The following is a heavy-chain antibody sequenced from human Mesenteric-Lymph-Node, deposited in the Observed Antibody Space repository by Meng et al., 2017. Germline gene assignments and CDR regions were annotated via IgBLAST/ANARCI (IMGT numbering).Heavy chain of an antibody. CDR1: GGTFSSYA. Sequence: QVQLVQSGAEVKKPGSSVKVSCKASGGTFSSYAIRWMGGLFPIFGATNYAQNFQGRVTITADKSTTTAYMELNSVRSEDTAVYYCARESLGVSNENDYWGQGTLVTFSS. V-gene: IGHV1-69*14. D-gene: IGHD2-8*01. CDR3: ARESLGVSNENDY. J-gene: IGHJ4*02. CDR2: LFPIFGAT.